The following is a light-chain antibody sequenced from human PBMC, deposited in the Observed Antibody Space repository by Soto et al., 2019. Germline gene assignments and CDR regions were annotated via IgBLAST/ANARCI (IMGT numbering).Light chain of an antibody. J-gene: IGKJ2*01. CDR1: QSITTF. CDR3: QQSSTTPYT. CDR2: AAS. V-gene: IGKV1-39*01. Sequence: DIQMTQSPPSLSASVGDRVTITCRASQSITTFLNWYKQTPGEAPQLLIFAASSLQTGVSSRFSGSGSGTELTLTIRSLLREDYATYFCQQSSTTPYTFGPGTKLQVK.